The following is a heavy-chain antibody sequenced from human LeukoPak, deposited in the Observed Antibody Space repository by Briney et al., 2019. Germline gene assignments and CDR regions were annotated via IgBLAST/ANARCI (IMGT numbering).Heavy chain of an antibody. CDR3: ARHARGSGSYSYYYYYMDV. CDR2: IYPGDSDT. V-gene: IGHV5-51*01. D-gene: IGHD3-10*01. Sequence: PGESLKIPCKGSGYSFTSYWIGWVRQMPGKGLEWMGIIYPGDSDTRYSPSFQGQVTISADKSISTAYLQWSSLKASDTAMYYCARHARGSGSYSYYYYYMDVWGKGTTVTVSS. CDR1: GYSFTSYW. J-gene: IGHJ6*03.